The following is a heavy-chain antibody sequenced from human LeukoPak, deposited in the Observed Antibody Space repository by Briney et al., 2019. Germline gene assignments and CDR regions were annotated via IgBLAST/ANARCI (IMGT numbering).Heavy chain of an antibody. J-gene: IGHJ3*02. V-gene: IGHV3-21*01. CDR1: GFTFSSYS. Sequence: GGSLRLSCAASGFTFSSYSMNWVRQAPGKGLEWVSSISSSSSYIYYADSVKGRFTISRDNAKNSLYLQMSSLRAEDTAVYYCARDRVTAAGNGAFDIWGQGTMVTVSS. CDR3: ARDRVTAAGNGAFDI. D-gene: IGHD6-13*01. CDR2: ISSSSSYI.